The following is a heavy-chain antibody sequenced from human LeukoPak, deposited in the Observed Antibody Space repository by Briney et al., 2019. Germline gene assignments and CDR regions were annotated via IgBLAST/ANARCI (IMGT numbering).Heavy chain of an antibody. CDR2: IIPIFGTA. CDR3: ARSEVPAAIGAFDI. D-gene: IGHD2-2*01. Sequence: SVKVSCKASGGTFSSYAISWVRQAPGQGLEWMGGIIPIFGTANYAQKFQGRVTITADESTSTAYMELSSLRSEDTAVYYCARSEVPAAIGAFDIWGQGTMVTVSS. V-gene: IGHV1-69*13. CDR1: GGTFSSYA. J-gene: IGHJ3*02.